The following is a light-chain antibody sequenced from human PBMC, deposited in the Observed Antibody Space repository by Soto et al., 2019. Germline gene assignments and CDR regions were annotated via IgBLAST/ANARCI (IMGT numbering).Light chain of an antibody. V-gene: IGKV1-27*01. CDR2: AAS. CDR1: QGIDTY. CDR3: QKYTRAPFT. J-gene: IGKJ3*01. Sequence: DIQMTQSPSSLSASVGDRVTITCRASQGIDTYLGWYQQKPAQVPKLLIYAASTLQSGVPSRFSGSGSGTDFTLTISSLQPEDVATYFCQKYTRAPFTFGPGTKVDIK.